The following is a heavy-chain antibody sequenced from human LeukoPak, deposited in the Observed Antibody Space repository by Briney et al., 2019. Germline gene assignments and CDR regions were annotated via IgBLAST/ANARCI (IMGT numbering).Heavy chain of an antibody. J-gene: IGHJ4*02. Sequence: GGSLRLSCAASGFSFSSYGMQWVRQAPGKGLEGVACIRYDRSNKYYADSVKGRFTISRDNSKNTLYLQMNSLRAGDTAVYYSAKPHFDDWGQGTLVTVSS. CDR3: AKPHFDD. V-gene: IGHV3-30*02. CDR1: GFSFSSYG. CDR2: IRYDRSNK.